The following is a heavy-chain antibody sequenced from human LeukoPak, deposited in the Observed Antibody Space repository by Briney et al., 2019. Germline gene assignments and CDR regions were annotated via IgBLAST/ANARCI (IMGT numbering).Heavy chain of an antibody. J-gene: IGHJ4*02. V-gene: IGHV1-18*04. CDR1: GYTFTGYG. Sequence: GASVKVSCKASGYTFTGYGIIWVRQAPGQGLEWMGWISPYNGNTNYAQKFQGRVTMTTDTSTTTTYMELRCLRSDDTAVYYCARDLDSGGTTFRALNYWGQGTLVTVSS. CDR3: ARDLDSGGTTFRALNY. D-gene: IGHD1-14*01. CDR2: ISPYNGNT.